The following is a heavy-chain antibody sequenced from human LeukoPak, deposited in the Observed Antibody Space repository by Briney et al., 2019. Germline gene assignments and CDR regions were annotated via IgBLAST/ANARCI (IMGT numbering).Heavy chain of an antibody. J-gene: IGHJ3*02. CDR3: AKAGIAAAGGTGEVAFDI. CDR2: ISYDGSNK. D-gene: IGHD6-13*01. V-gene: IGHV3-30*04. Sequence: GGSLRLSCAASGFTFSSYAMHWVRQAPGKGLEWVAVISYDGSNKYYADSVKGRFTISRDNSKNTLYLQMNSLRAEDTAVYYCAKAGIAAAGGTGEVAFDIWGQGTMVTVSS. CDR1: GFTFSSYA.